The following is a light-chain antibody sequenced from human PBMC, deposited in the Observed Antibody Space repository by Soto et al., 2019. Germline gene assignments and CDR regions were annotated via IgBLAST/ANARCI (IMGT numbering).Light chain of an antibody. J-gene: IGLJ1*01. V-gene: IGLV1-44*01. CDR3: TAWDDNLSGYV. CDR2: NNN. CDR1: SSNIGSNT. Sequence: QSALTQPPSASGTPGQRVTISCSGSSSNIGSNTIHWYHHLPGTAPKLLIYNNNQRPSGVPDRFSGSKSGTSASLAISGLQSEDDADYYCTAWDDNLSGYVFGTGTKLTVL.